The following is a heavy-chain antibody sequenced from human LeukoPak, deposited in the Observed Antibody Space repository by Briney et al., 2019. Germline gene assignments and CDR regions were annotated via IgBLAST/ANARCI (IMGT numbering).Heavy chain of an antibody. J-gene: IGHJ4*02. CDR1: GFTFSSYA. Sequence: GGSLRLSCAASGFTFSSYAMGWVRQAPGKGLEWVSAISGSGGSTYYADSVKGRFTISRDNSKNTLYLQMNSLRAEDTAVYYCANSYVVIARDATFDYWGQGTLVTVSS. CDR3: ANSYVVIARDATFDY. CDR2: ISGSGGST. V-gene: IGHV3-23*01. D-gene: IGHD2-21*01.